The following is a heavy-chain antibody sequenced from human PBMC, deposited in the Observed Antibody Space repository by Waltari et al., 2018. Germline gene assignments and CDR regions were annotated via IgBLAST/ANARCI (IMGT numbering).Heavy chain of an antibody. CDR2: IYTSGST. CDR3: ARSNHWGNYYYYMDV. J-gene: IGHJ6*03. Sequence: QVQLQESGPGLVKPSQTLSLTCTVSGGSISSGSYYWSCIRPPAGKGLEWIGRIYTSGSTNYNPSLKSRVTISVDTSKNQFSLKLSSVTAADTAVYYCARSNHWGNYYYYMDVWGKGTTVTVSS. V-gene: IGHV4-61*02. D-gene: IGHD7-27*01. CDR1: GGSISSGSYY.